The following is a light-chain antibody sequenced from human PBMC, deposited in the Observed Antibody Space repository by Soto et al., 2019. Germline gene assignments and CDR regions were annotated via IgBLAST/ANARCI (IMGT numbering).Light chain of an antibody. CDR3: AAWDDSLNGHV. CDR2: SNN. J-gene: IGLJ2*01. Sequence: QSVLTQPPSASGTPGQRVTISCSGSSSNIGSNTVNWYQQLPGTAPKLLIYSNNQRPSGVPDRFSGSKSGTSASLAISGLQSEDEADYYCAAWDDSLNGHVFGGGTKVTV. V-gene: IGLV1-44*01. CDR1: SSNIGSNT.